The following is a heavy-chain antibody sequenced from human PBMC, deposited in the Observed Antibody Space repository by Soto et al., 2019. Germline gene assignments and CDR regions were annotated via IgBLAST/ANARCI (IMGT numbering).Heavy chain of an antibody. CDR2: IIPIFGTA. J-gene: IGHJ6*02. CDR3: ARALDTAMGPYYYYGMDV. CDR1: GGTFSSYA. D-gene: IGHD5-18*01. V-gene: IGHV1-69*13. Sequence: SVKVSCKASGGTFSSYAISWVRQAPGQGLEWMGGIIPIFGTANYAQKFQGRVTITADESTSTAYMELSSLRSEDTAVYYCARALDTAMGPYYYYGMDVWGQGTTVTVSS.